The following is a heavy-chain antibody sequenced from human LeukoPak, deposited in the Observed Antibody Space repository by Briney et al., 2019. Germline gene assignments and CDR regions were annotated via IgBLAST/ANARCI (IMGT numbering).Heavy chain of an antibody. CDR1: GFTFSSYW. D-gene: IGHD3-22*01. CDR3: ARDYYDSSVYYYGALDY. Sequence: GGSLRLSCAASGFTFSSYWMSWVRQAPGKGLEWVANIKQDGSEKYYVDSVKGRFTISRDNAKNLLYLQMNSLRAEDTAVYYCARDYYDSSVYYYGALDYWGQGTLVTVSS. V-gene: IGHV3-7*01. CDR2: IKQDGSEK. J-gene: IGHJ4*02.